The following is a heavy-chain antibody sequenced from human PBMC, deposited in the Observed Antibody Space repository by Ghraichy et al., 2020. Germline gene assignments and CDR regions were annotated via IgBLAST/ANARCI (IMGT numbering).Heavy chain of an antibody. D-gene: IGHD6-13*01. V-gene: IGHV4-39*01. CDR2: IYYSGST. J-gene: IGHJ4*02. Sequence: SETLSLTCTVSGGSISSSSYYWGWIRQPPGKGLEWIGSIYYSGSTYYNPSLKSRVTISVDTSKNQFSLKLSSVTAADTAVYYCARHLAFYSSSNFDYWGQGTLVTVSS. CDR1: GGSISSSSYY. CDR3: ARHLAFYSSSNFDY.